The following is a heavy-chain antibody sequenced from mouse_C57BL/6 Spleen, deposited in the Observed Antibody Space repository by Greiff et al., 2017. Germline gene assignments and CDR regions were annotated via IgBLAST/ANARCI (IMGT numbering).Heavy chain of an antibody. D-gene: IGHD2-1*01. CDR1: GFTFSDYG. CDR3: ASNYPAWFAY. V-gene: IGHV5-17*01. Sequence: EVQVVESGGGLVKPGGSLKLSCAASGFTFSDYGLHWVRQAPEKGLEWVAYISSGRSTIYYADAVKGRFTISRDNANNTLFLQMTSLRSEDTSMYYCASNYPAWFAYWGQGTLVTVSA. J-gene: IGHJ3*01. CDR2: ISSGRSTI.